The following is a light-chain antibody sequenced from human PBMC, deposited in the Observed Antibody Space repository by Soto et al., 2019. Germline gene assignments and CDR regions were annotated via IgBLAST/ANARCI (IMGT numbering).Light chain of an antibody. Sequence: EIVLTQSPGTLSFSPGERATLSCRASQSVGSNFLAWYQQKPGQAPGLLIYGASSRATGIPDRFSGSGSGTDFTLTISRLEPEDFAIYYCQHYGSSPWTFGQGTEVEIK. CDR1: QSVGSNF. CDR3: QHYGSSPWT. CDR2: GAS. J-gene: IGKJ1*01. V-gene: IGKV3-20*01.